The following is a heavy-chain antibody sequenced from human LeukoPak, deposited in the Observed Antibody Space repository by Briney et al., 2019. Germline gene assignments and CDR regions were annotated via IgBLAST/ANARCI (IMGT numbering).Heavy chain of an antibody. J-gene: IGHJ4*02. CDR2: IYYSGST. Sequence: SETLSLTCTVSGGSISSYYWSWIRQPPGKGLEWIGYIYYSGSTNYNPSLKSRVTISVDTSKSQFSLKLSSVTAADTAVYYCARQFGYYDSSGYYLYYFDYWGQGTLVTVSS. CDR3: ARQFGYYDSSGYYLYYFDY. CDR1: GGSISSYY. D-gene: IGHD3-22*01. V-gene: IGHV4-59*08.